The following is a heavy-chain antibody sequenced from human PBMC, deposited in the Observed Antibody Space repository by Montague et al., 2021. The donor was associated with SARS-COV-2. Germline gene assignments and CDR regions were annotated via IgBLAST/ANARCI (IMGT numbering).Heavy chain of an antibody. D-gene: IGHD3-10*01. CDR3: ARGLWFGELLYYYYYYGMDV. J-gene: IGHJ6*02. CDR2: IYYSGST. V-gene: IGHV4-59*12. Sequence: SETLSLTCTVSGGSISSYYWSWIRQPPGKGLEWIGYIYYSGSTNYNPSLKSRVTISVDTSKNQFSLQLNSVTPEDTAVYYCARGLWFGELLYYYYYYGMDVWGQGTTVTVSS. CDR1: GGSISSYY.